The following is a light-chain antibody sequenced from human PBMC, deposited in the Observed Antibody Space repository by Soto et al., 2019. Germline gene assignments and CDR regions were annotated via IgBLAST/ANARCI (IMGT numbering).Light chain of an antibody. Sequence: QSALTQPASVSGSPGQSITISCTGTSSVVGGYNYVSWYQQHPGKAPKLMIYDVSNRPSGVSNRFSGSKSGNTASLTISGLQADDEADYSCSSYTSSSTRVFGTGTKVTVL. CDR2: DVS. V-gene: IGLV2-14*01. J-gene: IGLJ1*01. CDR1: SSVVGGYNY. CDR3: SSYTSSSTRV.